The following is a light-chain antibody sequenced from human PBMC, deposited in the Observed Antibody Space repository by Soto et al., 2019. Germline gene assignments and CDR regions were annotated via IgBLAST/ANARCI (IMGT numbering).Light chain of an antibody. CDR3: SSYTTASTYV. CDR1: TSDVGAYNY. V-gene: IGLV2-14*01. Sequence: QSVLAQPASVSGSPGQSITVSCTGTTSDVGAYNYVSWYQQYPGKAPKLIIYEVSNRPSGISDRFSGSKSGNTASLTISGLQTEGEADFYCSSYTTASTYVFGTGTKVTVL. J-gene: IGLJ1*01. CDR2: EVS.